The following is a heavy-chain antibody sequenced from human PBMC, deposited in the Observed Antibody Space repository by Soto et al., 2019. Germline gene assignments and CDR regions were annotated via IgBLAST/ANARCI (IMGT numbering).Heavy chain of an antibody. V-gene: IGHV1-58*01. J-gene: IGHJ6*02. D-gene: IGHD4-17*01. CDR3: AEDMRLRYYYYGMDV. Sequence: GASVKVSCKASGFTFTSSAVQWVRQARGQRLEWIGWIVVGSGNTNYAQKFQERVTITRDMSKSTAYMELSSLRSEDTAVYYCAEDMRLRYYYYGMDVWGQGPRSPST. CDR2: IVVGSGNT. CDR1: GFTFTSSA.